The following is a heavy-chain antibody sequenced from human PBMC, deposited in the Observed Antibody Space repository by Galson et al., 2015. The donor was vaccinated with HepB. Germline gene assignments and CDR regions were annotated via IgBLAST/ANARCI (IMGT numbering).Heavy chain of an antibody. Sequence: PALVKPTQTLMLTCSFSGFSLSTSAVGVGWIRQPPGEALEWLALIYGHDDKRHSPSLRSRLTITKDTSKNQVVLTLTNMDPVDTATYYCAHVARAAAGLDAFDIWGQGTMVTVSS. V-gene: IGHV2-5*01. J-gene: IGHJ3*02. CDR2: IYGHDDK. CDR1: GFSLSTSAVG. CDR3: AHVARAAAGLDAFDI. D-gene: IGHD6-13*01.